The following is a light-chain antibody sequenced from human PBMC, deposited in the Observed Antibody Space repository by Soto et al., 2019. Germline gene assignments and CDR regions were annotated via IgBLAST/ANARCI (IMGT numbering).Light chain of an antibody. CDR2: GAS. Sequence: EIVLTQSPGTLSLSPGERATLSCRASQSVSSSYLAWYQQKPGQAPRLLIYGASSRATGIPDRFSGSGSGTDFTLTISRLEPEDVAVYYCQQYGGWTFGQGTKVEIK. CDR1: QSVSSSY. J-gene: IGKJ1*01. V-gene: IGKV3-20*01. CDR3: QQYGGWT.